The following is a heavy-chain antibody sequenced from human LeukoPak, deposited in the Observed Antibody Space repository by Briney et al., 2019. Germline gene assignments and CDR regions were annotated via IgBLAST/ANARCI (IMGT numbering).Heavy chain of an antibody. V-gene: IGHV4-34*01. Sequence: SETLSLTCAVYGGSFSGYYWSWIRQPPGKGLEWIGEINHSGSTNYNPSLRSRVTISVDTSKNQFSLKLSSVTAADTAVYYCARGGRGTAMVSWGQGTLVTVSS. CDR1: GGSFSGYY. CDR3: ARGGRGTAMVS. CDR2: INHSGST. D-gene: IGHD5-18*01. J-gene: IGHJ4*02.